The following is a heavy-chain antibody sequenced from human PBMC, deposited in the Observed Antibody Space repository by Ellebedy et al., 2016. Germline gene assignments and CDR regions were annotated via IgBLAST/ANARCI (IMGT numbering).Heavy chain of an antibody. V-gene: IGHV2-5*01. CDR1: GFSLTTNQVV. J-gene: IGHJ4*02. CDR3: VHRTTVTSFDC. CDR2: VYGNDDK. Sequence: SGPTLVKPTQTLTLTCTFSGFSLTTNQVVVGWVRQPPGQALEWLAFVYGNDDKRYSPSLRNRLTITKDTSNNQVVLTLTNMDPVDTATYYCVHRTTVTSFDCWGQGTLVTVSS. D-gene: IGHD4-17*01.